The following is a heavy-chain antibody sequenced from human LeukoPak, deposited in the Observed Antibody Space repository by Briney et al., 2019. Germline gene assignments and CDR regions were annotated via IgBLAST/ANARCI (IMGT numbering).Heavy chain of an antibody. CDR1: GFSFISYA. CDR3: ARDDYYFASEN. J-gene: IGHJ4*02. V-gene: IGHV3-30*02. Sequence: GGSLRLSCEASGFSFISYAMLWFRQAPGKGLEWVAFMRADGSDILYAESLKGRFTISRDNGKRTLYLQMNSLRPEDTALYYCARDDYYFASENWGQGALVTVSS. CDR2: MRADGSDI. D-gene: IGHD2/OR15-2a*01.